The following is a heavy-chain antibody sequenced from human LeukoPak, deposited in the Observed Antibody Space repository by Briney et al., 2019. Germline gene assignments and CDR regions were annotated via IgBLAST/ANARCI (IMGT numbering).Heavy chain of an antibody. CDR3: ARAPMVRGVITAFDQ. CDR2: IDRNSATI. D-gene: IGHD3-10*01. CDR1: GFTFSDYY. Sequence: PGGSLRLSCAASGFTFSDYYMSWVRQAPGKGLEWVSYIDRNSATIYYADSVRGRFTISRDNAENSLHLQMNSLTDEDTAVYYWARAPMVRGVITAFDQWGQGTLVTVRS. V-gene: IGHV3-11*04. J-gene: IGHJ4*02.